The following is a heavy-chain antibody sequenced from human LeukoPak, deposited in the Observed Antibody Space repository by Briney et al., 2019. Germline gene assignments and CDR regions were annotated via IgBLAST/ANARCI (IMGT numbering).Heavy chain of an antibody. CDR1: GGSISSYY. J-gene: IGHJ4*02. Sequence: SETLSLTCTVSGGSISSYYWSWIRQPPGKGLEWIGYIYYSGSTNYNPSLKSRVTISVDTSKNQFSLKLSSVIAADTAVYYCARAVPAAEFDYWGQGTLVTVSS. CDR2: IYYSGST. V-gene: IGHV4-59*01. CDR3: ARAVPAAEFDY. D-gene: IGHD2-2*01.